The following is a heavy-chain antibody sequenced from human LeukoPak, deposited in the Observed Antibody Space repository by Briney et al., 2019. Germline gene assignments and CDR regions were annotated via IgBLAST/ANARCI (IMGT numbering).Heavy chain of an antibody. CDR2: ISGSGGST. J-gene: IGHJ4*02. CDR3: AEDYYDSSGHGY. D-gene: IGHD3-22*01. Sequence: GVLRLSCAASGFTFSSYGMSWVRQAPGKGLEWVSAISGSGGSTYYADSVKGRFTISRDNSKNTLYLQMNSLRAEDTAVYYCAEDYYDSSGHGYWGQGTLVTVSS. CDR1: GFTFSSYG. V-gene: IGHV3-23*01.